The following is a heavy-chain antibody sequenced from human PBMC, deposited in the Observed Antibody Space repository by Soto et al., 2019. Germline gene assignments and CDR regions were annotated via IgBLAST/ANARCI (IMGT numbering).Heavy chain of an antibody. CDR3: ANYWGSSWYYYMDV. D-gene: IGHD6-13*01. Sequence: GGSLRLSCAASGFTFSSYAMSWVRQAPGKGLEWVSAISGSGGSPYYADSVKGRFTISRDNSKNTLYLQMNNLRAVDTEVYSCANYWGSSWYYYMDVWGKGTTVTVSS. CDR2: ISGSGGSP. J-gene: IGHJ6*03. CDR1: GFTFSSYA. V-gene: IGHV3-23*01.